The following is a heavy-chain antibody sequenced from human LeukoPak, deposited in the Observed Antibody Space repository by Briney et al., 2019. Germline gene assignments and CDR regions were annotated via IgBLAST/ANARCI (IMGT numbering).Heavy chain of an antibody. CDR3: ARDYRAVAGTVVGYYYYYYMDV. J-gene: IGHJ6*03. V-gene: IGHV4-38-2*02. D-gene: IGHD6-19*01. Sequence: SETLSLTCTVSGFSFSTNYYWGWIRQPPGKGLEWIGSIYHSGSTYYNPSLKSRVTISVDTSKNQFSLKLSSVTAADTAVYYCARDYRAVAGTVVGYYYYYYMDVWGKGTTVTVSS. CDR1: GFSFSTNYY. CDR2: IYHSGST.